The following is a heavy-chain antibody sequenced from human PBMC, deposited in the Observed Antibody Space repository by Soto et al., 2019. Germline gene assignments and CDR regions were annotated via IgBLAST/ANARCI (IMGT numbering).Heavy chain of an antibody. V-gene: IGHV3-73*02. CDR1: GFIFSGSA. Sequence: EVQLVESGGGLVQPGGSLKLSCAASGFIFSGSAVHWVRQASGKGLEWVGHIRTRTNNYATAYAAPVKGRFTIARDDSKNTAYLQMNSLKTEDTAGYYCASPLIRGQGTPVTVSS. CDR3: ASPLI. CDR2: IRTRTNNYAT. J-gene: IGHJ4*02. D-gene: IGHD3-22*01.